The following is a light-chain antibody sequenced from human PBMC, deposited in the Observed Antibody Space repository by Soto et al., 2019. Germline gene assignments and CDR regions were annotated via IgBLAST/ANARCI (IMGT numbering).Light chain of an antibody. CDR3: QQYEIGGFT. CDR2: HGS. J-gene: IGKJ4*01. V-gene: IGKV1-33*01. CDR1: QDISNY. Sequence: DIQMTQSPSSLSSSVGDRVTITCHARQDISNYLNWYQQKPGQAPKLLISHGSNLEAVVTSRFSGCRSGTHFTSTISGLQTEDLATYHYQQYEIGGFTSGGRTKVEI.